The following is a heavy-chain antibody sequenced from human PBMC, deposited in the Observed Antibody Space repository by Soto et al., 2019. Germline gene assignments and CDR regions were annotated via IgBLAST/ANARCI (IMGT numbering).Heavy chain of an antibody. Sequence: QVQLQEAGPGLVKPSETLSLTCTVSGGSISSYYWSWIRQPPGKGLEWIGYIYYSGSTNYNPSLKSRVTIAVDTSKNQSSLKLSSVTAADTAVYYCARVYAYYFDYWGQGPLVTVSS. CDR3: ARVYAYYFDY. J-gene: IGHJ4*02. CDR1: GGSISSYY. V-gene: IGHV4-59*01. D-gene: IGHD2-8*01. CDR2: IYYSGST.